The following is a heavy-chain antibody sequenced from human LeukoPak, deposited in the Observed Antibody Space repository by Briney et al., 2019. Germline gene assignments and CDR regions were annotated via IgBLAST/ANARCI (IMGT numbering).Heavy chain of an antibody. CDR2: IYYSGGT. V-gene: IGHV4-59*01. CDR1: GGSISSYY. Sequence: KPSETLSLTCTVSGGSISSYYWSWIRQPPGKGLEWIGYIYYSGGTNYKSSLKSRVTISVDTSKNQFSLKLSSVTAADTAVYYCARGGYTMTTVTNWFDPWGQGTLVTVSS. D-gene: IGHD4-17*01. J-gene: IGHJ5*02. CDR3: ARGGYTMTTVTNWFDP.